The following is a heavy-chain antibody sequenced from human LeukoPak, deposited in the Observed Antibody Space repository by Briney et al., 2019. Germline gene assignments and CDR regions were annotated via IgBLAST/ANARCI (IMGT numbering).Heavy chain of an antibody. CDR2: IYCSGST. Sequence: KPSETLSLTCTVSGGAISGSSYYWGWIRQPPGKGLEWIGSIYCSGSTYYNPSLKSRVTISVDTSKNQFSLKLSSVTAADTAVYYCARHGIQLWVYYFDYWGQGTLVTVSS. V-gene: IGHV4-39*01. CDR3: ARHGIQLWVYYFDY. D-gene: IGHD5-18*01. J-gene: IGHJ4*02. CDR1: GGAISGSSYY.